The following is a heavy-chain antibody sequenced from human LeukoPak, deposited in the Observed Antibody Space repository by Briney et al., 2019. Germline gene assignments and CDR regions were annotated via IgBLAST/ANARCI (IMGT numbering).Heavy chain of an antibody. CDR2: IFSNGDT. CDR3: RRDQMNY. Sequence: GGSLRLSCTASEFTVSRNYMLWVRQAPGGGLEWGSLIFSNGDTHYADSVKGRFTISRDTSKNTVSPQMNSLRVEATAMYSFRRDQMNYWGQGTLVSVPS. CDR1: EFTVSRNY. J-gene: IGHJ4*02. V-gene: IGHV3-53*01. D-gene: IGHD5-24*01.